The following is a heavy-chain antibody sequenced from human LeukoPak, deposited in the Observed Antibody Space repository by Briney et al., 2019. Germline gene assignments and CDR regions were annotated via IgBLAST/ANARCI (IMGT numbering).Heavy chain of an antibody. CDR2: IRYDGSNK. J-gene: IGHJ4*02. CDR3: ANGGNDYGDYSLDY. D-gene: IGHD4-17*01. V-gene: IGHV3-30*02. CDR1: GFTFSSYG. Sequence: PGGSLRLSCAASGFTFSSYGMHWVRQAPGKGLEWVAFIRYDGSNKYYADSVKGRFTISRDNSKNTLYLQMNSLRAEDTAVYYCANGGNDYGDYSLDYWGQGTLVTVSS.